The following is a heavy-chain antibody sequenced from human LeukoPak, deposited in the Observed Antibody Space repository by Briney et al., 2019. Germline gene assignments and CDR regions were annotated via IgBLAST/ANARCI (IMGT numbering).Heavy chain of an antibody. Sequence: SETLSLTCTVSGGSISSSSYYWGWIRQPPGKGLEWIGSIYYSGSTNYNPSLRSRVTISVDTSKNQFSLKLSSVTAADTAVYYCARHGLVYCGGDCSDAFDIWGQGTKVTVSS. V-gene: IGHV4-39*01. CDR1: GGSISSSSYY. CDR3: ARHGLVYCGGDCSDAFDI. CDR2: IYYSGST. J-gene: IGHJ3*02. D-gene: IGHD2-21*02.